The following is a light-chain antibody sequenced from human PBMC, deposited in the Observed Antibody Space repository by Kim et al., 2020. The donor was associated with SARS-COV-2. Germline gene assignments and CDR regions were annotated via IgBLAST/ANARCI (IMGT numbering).Light chain of an antibody. CDR2: AAY. Sequence: ASVEDRVTTTRRGSQGISIYVAWYKRKPGRAPNRLISAAYIMQRGVPSRFSGGGCGTDFTLTISSPQPEDLATYSCQQLHSYPLTLGPGTKVYIK. CDR3: QQLHSYPLT. CDR1: QGISIY. V-gene: IGKV1-9*01. J-gene: IGKJ3*01.